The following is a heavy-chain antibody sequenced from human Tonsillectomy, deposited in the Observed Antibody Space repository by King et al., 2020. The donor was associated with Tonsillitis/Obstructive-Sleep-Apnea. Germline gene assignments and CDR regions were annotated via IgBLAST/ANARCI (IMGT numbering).Heavy chain of an antibody. Sequence: QLVQSGAEVKKPGASVKVSCKASGYTFSSYVMHWVRQAPGQRLEWMGWINTGNGNTKYSQKFQGRVTITRDTSASTAYMSLSSLTSEDTAVYYCARPYDTATFDIWGQGTMVTVSS. CDR2: INTGNGNT. CDR3: ARPYDTATFDI. J-gene: IGHJ3*02. D-gene: IGHD3-22*01. V-gene: IGHV1-3*04. CDR1: GYTFSSYV.